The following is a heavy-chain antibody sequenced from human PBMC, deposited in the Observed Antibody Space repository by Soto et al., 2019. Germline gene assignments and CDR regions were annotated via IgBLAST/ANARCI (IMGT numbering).Heavy chain of an antibody. CDR3: ARDISKDYDTYAGTGFDI. V-gene: IGHV4-30-4*01. J-gene: IGHJ3*02. Sequence: SETLSLTCTVSGVSITTGDYYWSWMRQPPGKGLEWVGYIFYGGSTHFNPSLQSRVTISVDTSKNQFSLRLSSVTAADTAVYYCARDISKDYDTYAGTGFDIWGQGTMVTVSS. CDR1: GVSITTGDYY. CDR2: IFYGGST. D-gene: IGHD2-8*02.